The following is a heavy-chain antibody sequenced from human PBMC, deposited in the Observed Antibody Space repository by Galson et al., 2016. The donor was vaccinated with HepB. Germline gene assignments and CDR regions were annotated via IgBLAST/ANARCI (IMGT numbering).Heavy chain of an antibody. V-gene: IGHV3-74*01. Sequence: SLRHSCAASGFTFSGYWMHWVRQVPGKGLVWVSRIKRDGTAATYADSVRGRFTISRDNAKNTLYLQMNNLRVDDTALYYCANGLVSGTKYWGQGTLVTVSS. D-gene: IGHD2-8*01. CDR2: IKRDGTAA. J-gene: IGHJ4*02. CDR1: GFTFSGYW. CDR3: ANGLVSGTKY.